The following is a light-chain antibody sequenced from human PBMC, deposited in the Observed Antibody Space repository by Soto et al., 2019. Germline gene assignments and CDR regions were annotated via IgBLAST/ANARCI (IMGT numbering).Light chain of an antibody. CDR2: DAS. CDR3: QQYTRYPYT. CDR1: QSLDKW. Sequence: DIQMTQSPSTLSASVGDRVSISCRASQSLDKWLAWYQQQPGEAPKLLVSDASNLESGVSSRFTGSGSGTEFTLTISSLQPDEFATYYCQQYTRYPYTFGQGTKLEIK. V-gene: IGKV1-5*01. J-gene: IGKJ2*01.